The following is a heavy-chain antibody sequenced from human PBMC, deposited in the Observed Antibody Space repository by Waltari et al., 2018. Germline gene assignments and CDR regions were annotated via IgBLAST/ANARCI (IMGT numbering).Heavy chain of an antibody. D-gene: IGHD3-10*01. J-gene: IGHJ4*02. CDR2: IIPIFGTA. CDR3: ARDLYRSYYGSGSYSPSSIYY. V-gene: IGHV1-69*12. Sequence: QVQLVQSGAEVKKPGSSVKVSCKASGGTFRSSAISWVRQAPGPGLEWMGGIIPIFGTANYAQKFQGRVTITADESTSTAYMELSSLRSEDTAVYYCARDLYRSYYGSGSYSPSSIYYWGQGTLVTVSS. CDR1: GGTFRSSA.